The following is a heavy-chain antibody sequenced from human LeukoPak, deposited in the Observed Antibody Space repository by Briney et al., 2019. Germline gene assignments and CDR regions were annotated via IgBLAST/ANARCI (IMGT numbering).Heavy chain of an antibody. D-gene: IGHD3-22*01. V-gene: IGHV4-59*01. CDR3: ARYYYDSSGYFPDYFDS. J-gene: IGHJ4*02. Sequence: SETLSLTCTVSGGSISSYFWSWIRQPPGKGLEWIGYIYYSGSTNYNPSLKSRVTISLDTSKNQFSLKLNSVTAADTAVYYCARYYYDSSGYFPDYFDSWGQGTLVTISS. CDR2: IYYSGST. CDR1: GGSISSYF.